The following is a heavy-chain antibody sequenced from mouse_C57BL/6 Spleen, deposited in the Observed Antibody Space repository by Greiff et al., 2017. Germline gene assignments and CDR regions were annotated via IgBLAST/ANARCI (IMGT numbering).Heavy chain of an antibody. V-gene: IGHV1-19*01. CDR2: INPYNGGT. CDR3: AREGLLRGYYAMDY. Sequence: EVKLQQSGPVLVKPGASVKMSCKASGYTFTDYYMNWVKQSHGKSLEWIGVINPYNGGTSYNQKFKGKATLTVDKSSSTAYMELNSLTSEDSAVYYCAREGLLRGYYAMDYWGQGTSVTVSS. CDR1: GYTFTDYY. D-gene: IGHD1-1*01. J-gene: IGHJ4*01.